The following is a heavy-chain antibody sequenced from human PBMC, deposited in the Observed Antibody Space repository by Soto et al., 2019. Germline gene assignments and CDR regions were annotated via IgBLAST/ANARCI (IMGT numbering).Heavy chain of an antibody. Sequence: GSLRLSCAASGFSFSSYGMHWVRQAPGKGLDWVAVIWYDGSNKYYVDSVKGRFTISRDNSKNTLYLQMDSLRAEDTAVYYCAKGEVRGIIPSYFDYWGLGTLVTVSS. D-gene: IGHD3-10*01. V-gene: IGHV3-30*02. CDR3: AKGEVRGIIPSYFDY. CDR2: IWYDGSNK. J-gene: IGHJ4*02. CDR1: GFSFSSYG.